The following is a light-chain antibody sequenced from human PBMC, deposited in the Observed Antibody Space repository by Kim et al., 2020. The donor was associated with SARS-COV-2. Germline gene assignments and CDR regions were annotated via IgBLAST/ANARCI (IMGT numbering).Light chain of an antibody. CDR1: QDIANS. J-gene: IGKJ1*01. CDR2: AAS. V-gene: IGKV1-27*01. CDR3: QKYNSAPWT. Sequence: ASVGDRVTSPCRASQDIANSLAWYQQKPGKVPNLLIYAASTLQSGVPSRFSGSGSGTQFTLTIGSLQTEDVATYYCQKYNSAPWTFGPGTKVDIK.